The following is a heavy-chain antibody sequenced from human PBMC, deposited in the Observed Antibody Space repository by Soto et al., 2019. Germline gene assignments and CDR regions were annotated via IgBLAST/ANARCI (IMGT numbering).Heavy chain of an antibody. CDR2: IIPIFGTT. Sequence: QVQLVQSGAEVKKPGSSVKVSCKASGGTFSNYGVSWVRQAPGQGLEWMGGIIPIFGTTNFAQKFQGRVTMTADESSTTVHMELSSLRSGDTAVYYCARERVIRVVITIFDYWGQGTLVTVSS. J-gene: IGHJ4*02. CDR3: ARERVIRVVITIFDY. V-gene: IGHV1-69*01. CDR1: GGTFSNYG. D-gene: IGHD3-10*01.